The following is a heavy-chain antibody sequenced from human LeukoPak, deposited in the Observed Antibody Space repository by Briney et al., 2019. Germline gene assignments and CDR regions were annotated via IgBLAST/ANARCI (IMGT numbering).Heavy chain of an antibody. J-gene: IGHJ1*01. Sequence: SETLSLTCTVSGGSISSYYWSWIRQPPGKGLEWIGYIYYSGSTNYNPSLMSRVTISVDTSKNQFSLKLSSVTAADTAVYYCAREEPHGSSGSHFQHWGQGTLVTVSS. CDR1: GGSISSYY. CDR2: IYYSGST. CDR3: AREEPHGSSGSHFQH. D-gene: IGHD1-26*01. V-gene: IGHV4-59*01.